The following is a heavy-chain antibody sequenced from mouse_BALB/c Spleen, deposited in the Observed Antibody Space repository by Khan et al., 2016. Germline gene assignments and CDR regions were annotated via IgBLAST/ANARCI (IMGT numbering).Heavy chain of an antibody. J-gene: IGHJ3*01. CDR1: GYTFTDYS. V-gene: IGHV9-2-1*01. CDR3: ARRDDYDGFAY. Sequence: QIQLVQSGHELKKPGETVKISCKASGYTFTDYSMHWVKQAPGKGLKWMGWINTETGEPTYADDFKGRFAFSLETSASTAYLQINNLKNEDTATYCCARRDDYDGFAYWGQGTLVTVSA. D-gene: IGHD2-4*01. CDR2: INTETGEP.